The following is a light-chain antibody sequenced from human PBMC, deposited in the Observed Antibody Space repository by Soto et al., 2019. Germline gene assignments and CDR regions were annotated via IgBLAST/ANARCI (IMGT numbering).Light chain of an antibody. CDR1: SSNIGAGYD. Sequence: QSVLTQPPAVSGAPGQRVTISCTGSSSNIGAGYDVHWYQQLPGTAPKVLIYGNSNRPSGVPDRFSGSKSGTSASLAITGLQAEDEADYYCQSYDSSLSGFYVFGTGTKAPS. J-gene: IGLJ1*01. CDR2: GNS. V-gene: IGLV1-40*01. CDR3: QSYDSSLSGFYV.